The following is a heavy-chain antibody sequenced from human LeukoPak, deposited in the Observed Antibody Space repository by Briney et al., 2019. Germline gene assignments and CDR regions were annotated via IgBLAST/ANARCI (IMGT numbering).Heavy chain of an antibody. CDR3: AKGSRIQLWLNDAFDI. V-gene: IGHV3-21*04. CDR2: ISSSSSYI. CDR1: GFTFSSYS. D-gene: IGHD5-18*01. J-gene: IGHJ3*02. Sequence: GVSLRLSCAASGFTFSSYSMNWVRQAPGKGLEWVSSISSSSSYIYYADSVKGRFTISRDNSKNTLYLQMNSLRAEDTAVYYCAKGSRIQLWLNDAFDIWGQGTMVTVSS.